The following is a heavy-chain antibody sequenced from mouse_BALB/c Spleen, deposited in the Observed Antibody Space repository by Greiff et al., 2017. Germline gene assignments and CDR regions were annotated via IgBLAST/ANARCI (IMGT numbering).Heavy chain of an antibody. J-gene: IGHJ2*01. CDR2: IWAGGST. CDR3: ARDPPYHTQRHYFDY. D-gene: IGHD5-1-1*01. Sequence: VQLVESGPGLVAPSQSLSITCTVSGFSLTSYGVHWVRQPPGKGLEWLGVIWAGGSTNYNSALMSRLSISKDNSKSQVFLKMNSLQTDDTAMYYCARDPPYHTQRHYFDYWGQGTTLTVSS. CDR1: GFSLTSYG. V-gene: IGHV2-9*02.